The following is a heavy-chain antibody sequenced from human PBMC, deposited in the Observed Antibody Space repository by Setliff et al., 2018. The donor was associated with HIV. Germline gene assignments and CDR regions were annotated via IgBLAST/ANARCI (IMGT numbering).Heavy chain of an antibody. CDR1: GLSFSTYA. Sequence: GGSLRLSCAASGLSFSTYAMHWVRQAPGKGLEWVSVISYDGSSESYADSVKGRFTISRDNAKNTLYLQMNSLRADDTAVYYCASGQWLGSLGHHWGQGTLVTVSS. CDR3: ASGQWLGSLGHH. D-gene: IGHD6-19*01. J-gene: IGHJ5*02. CDR2: ISYDGSSE. V-gene: IGHV3-30*04.